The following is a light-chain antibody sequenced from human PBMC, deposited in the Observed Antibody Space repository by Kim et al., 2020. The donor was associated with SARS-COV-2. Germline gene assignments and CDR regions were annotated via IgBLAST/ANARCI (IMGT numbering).Light chain of an antibody. CDR3: QAWDSSTAV. V-gene: IGLV3-1*01. CDR1: KLGDKH. CDR2: QDS. J-gene: IGLJ3*02. Sequence: SVSPGQTASITCSGDKLGDKHACWYQQKPGQSPVLVIYQDSKRTSGIPERFSGSNSGNTATLTISGTQAMDEADYYCQAWDSSTAVFGGGTQLTVL.